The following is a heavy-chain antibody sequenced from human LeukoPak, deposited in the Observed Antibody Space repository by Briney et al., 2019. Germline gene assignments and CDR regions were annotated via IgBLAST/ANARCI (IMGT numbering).Heavy chain of an antibody. D-gene: IGHD6-13*01. Sequence: PSETLSLTCAVSGGSISSGGYSWSWIRQPPGKGLEWIGYIYQSGSTYYNPSLKSRVTISVDTSKNQFSLKLSSVTAADTAVYYCARAKAAVGIDYFDYWGQGTLVTVSS. CDR3: ARAKAAVGIDYFDY. J-gene: IGHJ4*02. CDR2: IYQSGST. CDR1: GGSISSGGYS. V-gene: IGHV4-30-2*02.